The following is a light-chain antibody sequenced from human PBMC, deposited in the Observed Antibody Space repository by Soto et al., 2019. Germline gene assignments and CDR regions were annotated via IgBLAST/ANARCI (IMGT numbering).Light chain of an antibody. CDR1: SSDVGGYND. CDR2: DVS. J-gene: IGLJ2*01. V-gene: IGLV2-14*01. Sequence: QSALTQPASVSGSPGQSITISCTGTSSDVGGYNDVSWYQQHPGKAPELMIYDVSNRPSGVSNRFSGSKSDNTASLAISGLQAEDEADYYCSSYTSTSAVVFGGGTKLTVL. CDR3: SSYTSTSAVV.